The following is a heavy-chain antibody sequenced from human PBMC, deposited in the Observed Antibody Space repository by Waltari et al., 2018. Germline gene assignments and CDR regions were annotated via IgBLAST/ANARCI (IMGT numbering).Heavy chain of an antibody. CDR1: GGSISSYY. D-gene: IGHD1-1*01. Sequence: QVQLQESGTGLVKHSETLSLTCTVSGGSISSYYWSWIRQPPGKGLEWIGYIYYSGSTNYNPSLKSRVTISVDTSKNQFSLKLSSVTAADTAVYYCARAPSQLERRPGRFDPWGQGTLVTVSS. CDR3: ARAPSQLERRPGRFDP. J-gene: IGHJ5*02. V-gene: IGHV4-59*08. CDR2: IYYSGST.